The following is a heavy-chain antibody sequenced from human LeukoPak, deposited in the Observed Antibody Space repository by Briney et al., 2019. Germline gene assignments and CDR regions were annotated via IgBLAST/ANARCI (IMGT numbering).Heavy chain of an antibody. CDR2: ISYDGSNK. Sequence: GRSLRLSCAASGFTFSSYAMHWVRQAPGKGLGWVAVISYDGSNKYYADSVKGRFTISRDNSKNTLYLQMNSLRAEDTAVYYCARSGRYGGWYLNWFDPWGQGTLVTVSS. V-gene: IGHV3-30*04. D-gene: IGHD6-19*01. CDR1: GFTFSSYA. J-gene: IGHJ5*02. CDR3: ARSGRYGGWYLNWFDP.